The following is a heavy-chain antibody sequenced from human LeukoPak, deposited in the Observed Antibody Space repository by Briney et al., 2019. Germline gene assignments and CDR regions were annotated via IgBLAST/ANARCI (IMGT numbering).Heavy chain of an antibody. CDR2: IYHSGST. V-gene: IGHV4-30-2*01. J-gene: IGHJ3*02. Sequence: PSETLSLTCTVSGGSISSGGYYWSWIRQPPGKGLEWIGYIYHSGSTYYNPSLKSRVTISVDRSKNQFSLKLSSVTAADTAVYYCAREEKEARFLEWYSIWGQGTMVTVSS. D-gene: IGHD3-3*01. CDR1: GGSISSGGYY. CDR3: AREEKEARFLEWYSI.